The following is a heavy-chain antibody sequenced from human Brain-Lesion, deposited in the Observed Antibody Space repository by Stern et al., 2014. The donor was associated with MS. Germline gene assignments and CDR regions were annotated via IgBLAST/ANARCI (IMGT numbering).Heavy chain of an antibody. CDR2: IYYSGNT. Sequence: QVQLQESGPGLVKPSETLSLTCTVAGGSVSSTSYAWAWIRQPPGKGLEWIGTIYYSGNTYYSPPPKGRPTISLDTSKNQSSLQLGSVTAADTAVYYCAGEEDIRYCSGGSCTGNWFDPWGQGTLVTVSS. CDR3: AGEEDIRYCSGGSCTGNWFDP. D-gene: IGHD2-15*01. CDR1: GGSVSSTSYA. V-gene: IGHV4-39*01. J-gene: IGHJ5*02.